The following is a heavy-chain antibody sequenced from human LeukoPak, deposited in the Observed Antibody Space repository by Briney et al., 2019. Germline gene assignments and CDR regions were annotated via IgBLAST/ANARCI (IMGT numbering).Heavy chain of an antibody. V-gene: IGHV3-21*01. Sequence: PGGSLRLSCAASGFTFSSYEMNWVRLAPGKGLEWVSSISSSSSYIYYADSVKGRFTISRDNAKNSLYLQMNSLRAEDTAIYYCARGRLSVIASWGQGTLVTVSS. D-gene: IGHD3-22*01. J-gene: IGHJ4*02. CDR2: ISSSSSYI. CDR1: GFTFSSYE. CDR3: ARGRLSVIAS.